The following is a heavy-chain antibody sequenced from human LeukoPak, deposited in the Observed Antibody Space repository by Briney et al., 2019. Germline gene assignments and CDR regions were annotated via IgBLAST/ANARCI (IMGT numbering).Heavy chain of an antibody. J-gene: IGHJ4*02. CDR2: IYYSGST. Sequence: SETLSLTCSVSGDSISTSSYYWGWIRQPPGKGLGWIGTIYYSGSTYYNPSLTSRVTMSVDTSKNQFSLKLSSVTAADTAVYYCARDVVAAPGTWDYWGQGTLVTVSS. D-gene: IGHD6-13*01. V-gene: IGHV4-39*07. CDR3: ARDVVAAPGTWDY. CDR1: GDSISTSSYY.